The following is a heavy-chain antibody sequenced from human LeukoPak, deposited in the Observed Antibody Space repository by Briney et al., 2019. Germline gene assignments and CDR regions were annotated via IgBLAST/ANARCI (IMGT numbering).Heavy chain of an antibody. CDR2: INPNSGGT. Sequence: ASVKVSCKASGYTFTGYYMHWVRQAPGQGLEWMGWINPNSGGTNYAQKFQGRVTMTRNTSISTAYMELSSLRSEDTAVYYCARSYMIVRDGSVGYWGQGTLVTVSS. CDR1: GYTFTGYY. V-gene: IGHV1-2*02. D-gene: IGHD3-22*01. CDR3: ARSYMIVRDGSVGY. J-gene: IGHJ4*02.